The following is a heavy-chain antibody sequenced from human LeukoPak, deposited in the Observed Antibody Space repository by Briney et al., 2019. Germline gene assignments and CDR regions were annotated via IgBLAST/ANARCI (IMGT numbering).Heavy chain of an antibody. J-gene: IGHJ4*02. CDR1: GFTFSSYD. V-gene: IGHV3-23*01. CDR3: SRVAFRFL. Sequence: GGSLRLSCAASGFTFSSYDMTWVRQAPGKGMEWVSTITSSVGSTYYADSVKGRFTISRDNSKNTLYLQMNSLIADDTAVYYCSRVAFRFLWGQGTLVTVSS. D-gene: IGHD2/OR15-2a*01. CDR2: ITSSVGST.